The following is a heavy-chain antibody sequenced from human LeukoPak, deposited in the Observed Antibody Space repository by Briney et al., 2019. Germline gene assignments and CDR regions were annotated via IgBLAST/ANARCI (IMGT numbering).Heavy chain of an antibody. CDR2: ISAYNGNT. CDR3: AKDTVGATVGYYFDY. J-gene: IGHJ4*02. Sequence: ASVKVSCKASGYTFTSYGISWVRQAPGQGLEWMGWISAYNGNTNYAQKLQGRVTMTTDTSTSTAYMELRSLRSDDTAVYYCAKDTVGATVGYYFDYWGQGTLVTVSS. V-gene: IGHV1-18*01. D-gene: IGHD1-26*01. CDR1: GYTFTSYG.